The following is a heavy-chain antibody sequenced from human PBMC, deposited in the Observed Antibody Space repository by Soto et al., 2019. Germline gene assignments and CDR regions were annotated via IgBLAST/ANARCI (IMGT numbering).Heavy chain of an antibody. V-gene: IGHV4-34*01. D-gene: IGHD3-16*01. CDR1: GGSFNPYY. Sequence: SETLSLTCAVYGGSFNPYYWTWIRQPPGEGLEWIGEISHSGSTRYNPSLKSRVTISVDTSKNQFSLRLSSVTAADTAVYYCARGYSYVWGNHARWGQGTLVTVSS. J-gene: IGHJ4*02. CDR3: ARGYSYVWGNHAR. CDR2: ISHSGST.